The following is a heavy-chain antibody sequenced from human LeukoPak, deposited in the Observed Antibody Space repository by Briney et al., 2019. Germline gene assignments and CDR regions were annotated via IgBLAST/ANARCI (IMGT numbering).Heavy chain of an antibody. V-gene: IGHV3-30*18. CDR1: EFIFSSYG. Sequence: GGSLRLSCEASEFIFSSYGMHWVRQAPGKGLEWVAVISYDGNNKYYADSVKGRFTISRDNPKNTLYLQINTLRDEDTGVYYCAKDGTHSSNWYPDYWGQGTLVTVSS. D-gene: IGHD6-13*01. CDR3: AKDGTHSSNWYPDY. CDR2: ISYDGNNK. J-gene: IGHJ4*02.